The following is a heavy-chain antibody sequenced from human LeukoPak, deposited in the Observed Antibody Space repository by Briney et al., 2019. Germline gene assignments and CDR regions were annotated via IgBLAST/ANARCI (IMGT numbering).Heavy chain of an antibody. V-gene: IGHV4-39*01. J-gene: IGHJ4*02. D-gene: IGHD1-1*01. CDR1: VGSISTSNDY. CDR3: ARAKWNDGDFDY. CDR2: IYYRGNT. Sequence: PSETLSLTCTVSVGSISTSNDYWAGIRQPPGKGLQWIGSIYYRGNTYYHPSLKSRVTMSVDTSKNQFSLRLTSVTAADTAVYYCARAKWNDGDFDYWGQGTLVTVSS.